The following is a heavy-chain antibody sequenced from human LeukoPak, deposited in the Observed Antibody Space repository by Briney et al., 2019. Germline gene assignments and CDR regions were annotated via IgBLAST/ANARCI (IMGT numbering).Heavy chain of an antibody. CDR3: ARVQSNWNETAYIYYYFDY. CDR2: INHSGST. CDR1: GGSFSGYY. J-gene: IGHJ4*02. Sequence: SETLSLTCAVYGGSFSGYYWSWMRQPPGKGLEWIGEINHSGSTNYNPSLKSRVTISVDTSKNQFSLKLSSVTAADTAVYYCARVQSNWNETAYIYYYFDYWGQGTLVTVSS. V-gene: IGHV4-34*01. D-gene: IGHD1-1*01.